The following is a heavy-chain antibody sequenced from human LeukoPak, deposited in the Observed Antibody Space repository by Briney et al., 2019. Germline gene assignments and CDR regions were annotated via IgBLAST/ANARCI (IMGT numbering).Heavy chain of an antibody. J-gene: IGHJ4*02. CDR2: INPSDSIT. V-gene: IGHV1-46*01. CDR1: GYTFTSCY. CDR3: ARGYPLDWNYFDY. Sequence: ASVKVSCKASGYTFTSCYMHWVRQAPGQGLEWVGIINPSDSITTYAQKFQGRVTMTRDTSTSTVYMELSSLRSEDSAVYYCARGYPLDWNYFDYWGQGTLVTVSS. D-gene: IGHD3/OR15-3a*01.